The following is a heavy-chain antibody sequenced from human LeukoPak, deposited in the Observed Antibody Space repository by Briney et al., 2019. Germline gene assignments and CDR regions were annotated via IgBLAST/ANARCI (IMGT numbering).Heavy chain of an antibody. D-gene: IGHD6-13*01. J-gene: IGHJ4*02. CDR3: AKDSLDSSSWYVNY. CDR2: ISGSSSYI. CDR1: GFTFSRYS. V-gene: IGHV3-21*01. Sequence: GGSLRLSCAASGFTFSRYSMNWVRQAPGKGLEWVSSISGSSSYIYYADSVKGRFTISRDNSKKTLYLQMNSLRAEDTAVYYCAKDSLDSSSWYVNYWGQGTLVTVSS.